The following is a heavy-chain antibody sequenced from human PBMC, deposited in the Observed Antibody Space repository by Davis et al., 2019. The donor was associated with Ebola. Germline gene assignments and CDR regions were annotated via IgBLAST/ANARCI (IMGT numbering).Heavy chain of an antibody. Sequence: GESLKISCAASGFTFSSYGMHWVRQAPGKGLEWVAVIWYDGSNKYYADSVKGRFTISRDNSKNTLYLQMNSLRAEDTAVYYYASTVTGYYYGMDVWGQGTTVTVSS. D-gene: IGHD4-11*01. CDR1: GFTFSSYG. CDR3: ASTVTGYYYGMDV. CDR2: IWYDGSNK. V-gene: IGHV3-33*01. J-gene: IGHJ6*02.